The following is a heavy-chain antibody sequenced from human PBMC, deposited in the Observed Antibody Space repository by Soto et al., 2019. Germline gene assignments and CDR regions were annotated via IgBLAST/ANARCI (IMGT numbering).Heavy chain of an antibody. V-gene: IGHV5-10-1*01. Sequence: GESLKISCKGSGYSFAGYWITWVRQKPGKGLEWMGRIDPSDSQTYYSPSFRGHVTISVTKSITTVFLQWSSLKASDTAMYYCARLGSSPPKSYYYYYGMDVWGQGTTVTVS. J-gene: IGHJ6*02. CDR2: IDPSDSQT. D-gene: IGHD6-6*01. CDR1: GYSFAGYW. CDR3: ARLGSSPPKSYYYYYGMDV.